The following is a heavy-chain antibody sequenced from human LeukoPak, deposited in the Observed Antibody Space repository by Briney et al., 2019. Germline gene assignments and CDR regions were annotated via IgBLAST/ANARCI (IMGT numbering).Heavy chain of an antibody. D-gene: IGHD4-17*01. CDR1: GFIFSNYG. J-gene: IGHJ4*02. V-gene: IGHV3-7*01. Sequence: HSGGSLRLSCAASGFIFSNYGMNWVRQAPGKGLEWVANIKQDGNEKYYVDSVKGRFTISRDNAKNSLYLQMNSLRAEDTAVYYCVRMGRYGDYDYWGQGTLVTVSS. CDR3: VRMGRYGDYDY. CDR2: IKQDGNEK.